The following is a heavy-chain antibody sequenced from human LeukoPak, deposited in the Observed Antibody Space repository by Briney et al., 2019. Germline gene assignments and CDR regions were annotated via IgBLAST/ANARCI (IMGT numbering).Heavy chain of an antibody. Sequence: PGGSLRLSCAASGFTFDDYGMSWVRQAPGKGLEWISGVNWNGGSTGYADSVKGRFTISRDNAKNSLYLQMNSLRAEDTALYYYVRDRCSSTSCHDSPNWFDPWGQGTLVTVSS. CDR3: VRDRCSSTSCHDSPNWFDP. CDR1: GFTFDDYG. CDR2: VNWNGGST. V-gene: IGHV3-20*04. D-gene: IGHD2-2*01. J-gene: IGHJ5*02.